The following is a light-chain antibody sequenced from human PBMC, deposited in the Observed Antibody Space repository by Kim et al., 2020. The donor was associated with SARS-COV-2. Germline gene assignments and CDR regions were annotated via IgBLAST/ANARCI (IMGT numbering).Light chain of an antibody. CDR3: QQSYSTPGA. J-gene: IGKJ2*01. CDR1: QGISSY. Sequence: SASVGDRVTITCRASQGISSYLNWYQQKPGKAPKLLIYAASSLQSGVPSRFSGSGSGTDFTLTISSLQPEDFATYYCQQSYSTPGAFGQGTKLEI. V-gene: IGKV1-39*01. CDR2: AAS.